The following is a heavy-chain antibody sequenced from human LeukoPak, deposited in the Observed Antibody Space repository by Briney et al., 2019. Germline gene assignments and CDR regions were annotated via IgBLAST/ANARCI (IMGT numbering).Heavy chain of an antibody. CDR1: GFTFSHYW. J-gene: IGHJ4*02. CDR3: AKFYDILTGYFDY. CDR2: ISSDGSDT. V-gene: IGHV3-74*01. D-gene: IGHD3-9*01. Sequence: GGSLRLSCAASGFTFSHYWMHWVRQAPGKGLVWVSRISSDGSDTTYADSVKGRFTISRDNAKNSVYLQMNSLRAEDTAVYYCAKFYDILTGYFDYWGQGTLVTVSS.